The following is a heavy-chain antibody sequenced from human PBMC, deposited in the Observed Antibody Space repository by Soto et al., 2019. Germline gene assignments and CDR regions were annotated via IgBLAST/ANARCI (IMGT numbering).Heavy chain of an antibody. Sequence: SETLSLTCTVSGGSISSSSYYWGWIRQPPGKGLEWIGSIYYSGSTYYNPSLKSRVTISVDTSKNQFSLKLSSVTAADTAVYYCASGEYSGYGGFDYWGQGTLVTVSS. D-gene: IGHD5-12*01. J-gene: IGHJ4*02. V-gene: IGHV4-39*01. CDR1: GGSISSSSYY. CDR2: IYYSGST. CDR3: ASGEYSGYGGFDY.